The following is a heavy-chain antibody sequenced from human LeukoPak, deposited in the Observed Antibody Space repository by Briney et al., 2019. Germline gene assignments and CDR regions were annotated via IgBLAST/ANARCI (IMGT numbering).Heavy chain of an antibody. CDR2: IYPDDSDT. J-gene: IGHJ6*03. CDR1: GYSFTSYW. CDR3: ARLAFCTNAVCFSNYYYSMDV. Sequence: GESLKISCKGSGYSFTSYWIGWVRQMPGKGLEWMGIIYPDDSDTKYSPSFQGQVTISADKSISTAYLQWSSLKASDTAMYYYARLAFCTNAVCFSNYYYSMDVWGRGTTVTVSS. V-gene: IGHV5-51*03. D-gene: IGHD2-8*01.